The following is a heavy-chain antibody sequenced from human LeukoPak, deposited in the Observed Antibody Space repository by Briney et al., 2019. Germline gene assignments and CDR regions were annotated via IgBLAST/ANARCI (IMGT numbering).Heavy chain of an antibody. V-gene: IGHV4-31*03. D-gene: IGHD2-2*01. Sequence: PSQTLSLTCTVSGGSISGGGYYWSWIRQHPGKGLEWIGYIYYSGSTYYNPSRKSRVTISVDTSNNQFSLKLSSVTAADTAVYYCARGGAQGYCSSTSCYKAHRFDPWGQGTLVTVSS. CDR3: ARGGAQGYCSSTSCYKAHRFDP. CDR1: GGSISGGGYY. J-gene: IGHJ5*02. CDR2: IYYSGST.